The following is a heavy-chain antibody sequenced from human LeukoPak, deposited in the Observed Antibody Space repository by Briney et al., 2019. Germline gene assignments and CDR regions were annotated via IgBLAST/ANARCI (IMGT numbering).Heavy chain of an antibody. Sequence: GGSLRLSCAASGFTLSNSAMSWVLQAPGKGLEWVSTLSGSGITTYYADSVEGRFTISRDNSKNTLYLQMNSLRAEDTAVYYCAKGIYSSGWSYFDYWGHGTLVTVSS. CDR2: LSGSGITT. CDR3: AKGIYSSGWSYFDY. D-gene: IGHD6-19*01. V-gene: IGHV3-23*01. J-gene: IGHJ4*01. CDR1: GFTLSNSA.